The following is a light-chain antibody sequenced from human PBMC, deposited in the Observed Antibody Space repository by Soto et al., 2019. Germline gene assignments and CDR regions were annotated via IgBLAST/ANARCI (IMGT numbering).Light chain of an antibody. CDR2: AAS. Sequence: DIQMTQSPCSLSASVGDRVTITCRASQSISSYLNWYQQKPGKAPNLLIYAASSLQSGVPSKFSGSGSGTDFTLTISSLQPKDFATYYCQQSYSSPFTFGPGTKVDIK. J-gene: IGKJ3*01. CDR3: QQSYSSPFT. CDR1: QSISSY. V-gene: IGKV1-39*01.